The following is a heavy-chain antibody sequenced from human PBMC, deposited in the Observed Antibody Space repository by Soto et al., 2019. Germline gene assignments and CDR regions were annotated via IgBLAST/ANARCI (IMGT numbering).Heavy chain of an antibody. CDR3: ARSNYDFWSGGSLDI. J-gene: IGHJ3*02. D-gene: IGHD3-3*01. CDR2: IKQDGSQK. CDR1: GFSFSSYL. V-gene: IGHV3-7*03. Sequence: GGSLRLSCAASGFSFSSYLMNWVRQAPGKGLEWVANIKQDGSQKYYVDSVKGRFTISRDNAKNSLYLQMNSLRAEDTAIYYCARSNYDFWSGGSLDIWGQGTMVTVSS.